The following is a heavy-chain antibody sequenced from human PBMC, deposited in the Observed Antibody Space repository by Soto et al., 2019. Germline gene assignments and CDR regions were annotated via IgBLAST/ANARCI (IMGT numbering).Heavy chain of an antibody. CDR1: GGSISSGGYY. D-gene: IGHD2-15*01. CDR2: IYYSGST. Sequence: SETLSLTCTVSGGSISSGGYYWSWIRQHPGKGLEWIGYIYYSGSTYYNPSLKSRVTISVDTSKNQFSLKLSSVTAADTAVYYCARGGGGYCSGGSCYSPPYYYYGMDVWGQGTTVTVSS. V-gene: IGHV4-31*03. J-gene: IGHJ6*02. CDR3: ARGGGGYCSGGSCYSPPYYYYGMDV.